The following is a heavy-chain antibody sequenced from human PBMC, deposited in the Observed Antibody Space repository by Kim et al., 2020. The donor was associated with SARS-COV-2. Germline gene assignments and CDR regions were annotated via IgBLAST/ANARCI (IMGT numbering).Heavy chain of an antibody. CDR2: FDPEDGET. CDR1: GYTLTELS. Sequence: ASVKVSCKVSGYTLTELSMHWVRQAPGKGLEWMGGFDPEDGETIYAQKFQGRVTMTEDTSTDTAYMGLSSLRSEDTAVYYCATGWAVAGTSWGYYYYYGMDVWGQGTTVTVSS. CDR3: ATGWAVAGTSWGYYYYYGMDV. V-gene: IGHV1-24*01. D-gene: IGHD6-19*01. J-gene: IGHJ6*02.